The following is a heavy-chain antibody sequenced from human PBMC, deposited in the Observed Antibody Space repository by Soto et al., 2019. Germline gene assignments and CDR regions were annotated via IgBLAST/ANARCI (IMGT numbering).Heavy chain of an antibody. CDR1: GYTFTSYY. CDR3: ARDFDWLFPGYYFDY. V-gene: IGHV1-46*01. Sequence: GASVKVSCKASGYTFTSYYMHWVRQAPGQGLEWMGIINPSGGSTSYAQKFQGRVTMTRDTSTSTVYMELSSLRSEDTAVYYCARDFDWLFPGYYFDYWGQGTLVTVSS. CDR2: INPSGGST. J-gene: IGHJ4*02. D-gene: IGHD3-9*01.